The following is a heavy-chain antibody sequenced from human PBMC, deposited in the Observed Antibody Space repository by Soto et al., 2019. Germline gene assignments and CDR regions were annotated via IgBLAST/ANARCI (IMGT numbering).Heavy chain of an antibody. V-gene: IGHV4-31*03. CDR1: GGSFTSVGYY. CDR3: ARSSVLTGYYYDSSGYYHLDY. D-gene: IGHD3-22*01. Sequence: PSETLSLTCTVSGGSFTSVGYYWSWIRQDQGKGRDRIGYIYYSGSTYYNPSLKSRVTISVDTSKNQFSLKLSSVTAADTAVYYCARSSVLTGYYYDSSGYYHLDYWGQGTLVTVSS. J-gene: IGHJ4*02. CDR2: IYYSGST.